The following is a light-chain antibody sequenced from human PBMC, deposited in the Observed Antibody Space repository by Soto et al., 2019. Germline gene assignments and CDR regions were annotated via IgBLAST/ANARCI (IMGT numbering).Light chain of an antibody. J-gene: IGKJ4*01. Sequence: AIRMTQSPSSFSASTGDRVTITCRASQSISSHLAWYQVKPGKAPRLLIYTASYLESGVPSRFSGSGSGTDFTLTISSLQSEDFAVYYCQQYFSYPLTFGGGTKVEI. CDR2: TAS. CDR1: QSISSH. V-gene: IGKV1-8*01. CDR3: QQYFSYPLT.